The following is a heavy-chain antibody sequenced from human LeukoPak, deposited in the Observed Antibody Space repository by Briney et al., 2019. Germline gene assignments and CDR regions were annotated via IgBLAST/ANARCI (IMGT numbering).Heavy chain of an antibody. CDR2: ISPTGGTT. CDR3: ARGPNSNWSGLDF. CDR1: GFSFSGHW. J-gene: IGHJ4*02. V-gene: IGHV3-74*01. Sequence: GGSLRLSCTASGFSFSGHWMHWARQLPGKGLVWVSRISPTGGTTSYADSVKGRFTVSRDNAKNTLYLQVNNLRAEDTAVYYCARGPNSNWSGLDFWGQGTLLTVSS. D-gene: IGHD6-6*01.